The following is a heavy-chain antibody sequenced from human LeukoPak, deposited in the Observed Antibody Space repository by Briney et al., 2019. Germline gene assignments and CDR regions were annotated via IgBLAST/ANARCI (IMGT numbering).Heavy chain of an antibody. J-gene: IGHJ4*02. Sequence: TGGSLRLSCAASGFTFSSYAMSWVRQAPGKGLEWVSAISGSGGSTYYADSVKGRFTISRDNSKNTLYLQMNSLRAEDTAVYYCAKLGAGYSSGWFDYWGQGTLVTVSS. CDR3: AKLGAGYSSGWFDY. V-gene: IGHV3-23*01. CDR2: ISGSGGST. D-gene: IGHD6-19*01. CDR1: GFTFSSYA.